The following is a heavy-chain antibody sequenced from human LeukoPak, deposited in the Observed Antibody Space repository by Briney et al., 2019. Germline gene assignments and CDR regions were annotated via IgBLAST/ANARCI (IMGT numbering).Heavy chain of an antibody. J-gene: IGHJ5*02. D-gene: IGHD2-2*01. CDR2: IYYSGST. CDR3: ARARYQRSSVDP. Sequence: PSETLSLTCTVSGGSISSYYWSWIRQPPGKGLEWIGYIYYSGSTNYNPSLKSRVTISVDTSKNQFSLKLSSVTAADTAVYYCARARYQRSSVDPWGQGTLVTVSS. V-gene: IGHV4-59*01. CDR1: GGSISSYY.